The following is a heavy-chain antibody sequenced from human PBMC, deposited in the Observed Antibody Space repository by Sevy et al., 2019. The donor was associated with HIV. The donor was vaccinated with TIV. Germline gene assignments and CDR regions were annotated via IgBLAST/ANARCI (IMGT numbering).Heavy chain of an antibody. Sequence: GGSLRLSCAASGFTFSSYAMSWVRQAPGKGLEWVSSFTGRGTNTFYADSLKGRFTISRDNSKNTLYRQMNSLRAEDTAVYYCAKDSILVAGPFDYWGQGTLVTVSS. V-gene: IGHV3-23*01. J-gene: IGHJ4*02. D-gene: IGHD6-19*01. CDR2: FTGRGTNT. CDR1: GFTFSSYA. CDR3: AKDSILVAGPFDY.